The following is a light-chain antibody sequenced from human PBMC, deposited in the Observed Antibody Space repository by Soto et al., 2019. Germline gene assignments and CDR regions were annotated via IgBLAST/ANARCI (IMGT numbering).Light chain of an antibody. CDR1: SSDVGNYNL. V-gene: IGLV2-23*01. Sequence: QSALTQPASVSGSPGQSITISCTGTSSDVGNYNLVSWYQQHPGEAPQLMIYEGTKRPSGVSNRFSGSRSGNTASLTISGLQAEDEADYYCCSYAGSSSWVFGGGTQLTVL. J-gene: IGLJ3*02. CDR2: EGT. CDR3: CSYAGSSSWV.